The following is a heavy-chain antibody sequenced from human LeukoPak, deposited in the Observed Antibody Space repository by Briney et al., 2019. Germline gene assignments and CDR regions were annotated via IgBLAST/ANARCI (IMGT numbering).Heavy chain of an antibody. J-gene: IGHJ2*01. Sequence: SETLSLTCTVSGGSLSSYYWSWIRQPPGKGLEWIGYIYYSGCTNYNPSLKSRVTISVDTSKNQFSLKLSSVTAADTAVYYCARVSVYGNGPNWYFDLWGRGTLVTVSS. CDR1: GGSLSSYY. CDR2: IYYSGCT. V-gene: IGHV4-59*01. CDR3: ARVSVYGNGPNWYFDL. D-gene: IGHD5/OR15-5a*01.